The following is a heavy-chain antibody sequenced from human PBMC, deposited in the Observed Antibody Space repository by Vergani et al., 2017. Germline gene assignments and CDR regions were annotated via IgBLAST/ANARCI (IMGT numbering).Heavy chain of an antibody. CDR3: ARDRREDFWSGMRPPNNYMDV. Sequence: QVQLVQSGAEVKKPGSSVKVSCKASGGTFSSYAISWVRQAPGQGLEWMGGIIPIFGTANYAQKFQGRVTFTADESTSTAYMELSSLRSEDTAVYYCARDRREDFWSGMRPPNNYMDVWGKGTTVTVSS. D-gene: IGHD3-3*01. J-gene: IGHJ6*03. CDR2: IIPIFGTA. V-gene: IGHV1-69*12. CDR1: GGTFSSYA.